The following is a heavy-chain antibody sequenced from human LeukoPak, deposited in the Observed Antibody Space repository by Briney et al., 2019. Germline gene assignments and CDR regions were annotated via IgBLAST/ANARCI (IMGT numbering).Heavy chain of an antibody. J-gene: IGHJ4*02. Sequence: PGGSLRLSCAASGFTFSSYAIHWVRRSPGKGLEWVAVISYDGRNKYYADSVKGRFTISRDNSKNTLYLQMDSLRAEDTALYYCASRASTSGWYPLDYWGQGTLVTVSS. CDR2: ISYDGRNK. V-gene: IGHV3-30-3*01. D-gene: IGHD6-19*01. CDR3: ASRASTSGWYPLDY. CDR1: GFTFSSYA.